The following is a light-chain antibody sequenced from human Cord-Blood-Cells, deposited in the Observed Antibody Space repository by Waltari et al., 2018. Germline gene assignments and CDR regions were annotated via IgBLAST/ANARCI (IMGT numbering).Light chain of an antibody. Sequence: QSALTQPASVSGSPEQSITISCTGTSSDVGAYTYVSWYQQHPGKAPKLMIYEVSNRPSGVSNRFSGSKSGNTASLTISGLQAEDEADYYCSSYTSSSTLVFGTGTKVTVL. J-gene: IGLJ1*01. V-gene: IGLV2-14*01. CDR2: EVS. CDR3: SSYTSSSTLV. CDR1: SSDVGAYTY.